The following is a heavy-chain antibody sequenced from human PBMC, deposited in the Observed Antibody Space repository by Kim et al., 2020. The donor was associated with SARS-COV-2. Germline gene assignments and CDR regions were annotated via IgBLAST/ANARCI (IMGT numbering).Heavy chain of an antibody. CDR2: ISHTSRTI. CDR1: GFSFSDYY. D-gene: IGHD3-22*01. CDR3: AGRVWDGHGYPLFDS. V-gene: IGHV3-11*04. J-gene: IGHJ4*02. Sequence: GGSLRLSCEGTGFSFSDYYINWIRQTPEKGLEWLSYISHTSRTIYYADSVRGRFTISRDNAKKSAFLQMDNLRIEDTAMYFCAGRVWDGHGYPLFDSWGQGTLITVSS.